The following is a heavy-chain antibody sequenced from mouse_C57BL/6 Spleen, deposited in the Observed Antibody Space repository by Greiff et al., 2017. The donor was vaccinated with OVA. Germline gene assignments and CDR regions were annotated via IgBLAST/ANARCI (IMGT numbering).Heavy chain of an antibody. D-gene: IGHD2-1*01. J-gene: IGHJ2*01. V-gene: IGHV5-6*01. CDR3: ARQDYGSLDY. CDR2: ISSGGSYT. Sequence: EVQLVESGGDLVKPGGSLKLSCAASGFTFSSYGMSWVRQTPDKRLEWVATISSGGSYTYYPDSVKGRFTISRDNAKNTLYLQMSSLKSEDTAMYYCARQDYGSLDYWGQGTTLTVSS. CDR1: GFTFSSYG.